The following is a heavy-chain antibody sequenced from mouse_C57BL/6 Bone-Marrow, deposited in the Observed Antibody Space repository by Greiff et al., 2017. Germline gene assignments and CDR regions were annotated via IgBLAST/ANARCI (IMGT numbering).Heavy chain of an antibody. CDR3: ARDRGQLRLNYFDY. CDR2: ISDGGSYT. CDR1: GFTFSSYA. V-gene: IGHV5-4*01. J-gene: IGHJ2*01. Sequence: VKLMESGGGLVKPGGSLKLSCAASGFTFSSYAMSWVRQTPEKRLEWVATISDGGSYTYYPDNVKGRFTISRDNAKNNLYLQMSHLKSEDTAMYYCARDRGQLRLNYFDYWGQGTTLTVSS. D-gene: IGHD3-2*02.